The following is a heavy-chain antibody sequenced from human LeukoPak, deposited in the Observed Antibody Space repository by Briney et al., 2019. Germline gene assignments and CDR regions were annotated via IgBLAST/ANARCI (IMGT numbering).Heavy chain of an antibody. Sequence: GASVKVSCKASGYTFTSYGISWVRQAPGQGLEWMGWISAYNGNTNYAQKLQGSVTMTTDTSTSTAYMELRSLRSDDTAVYYCARLRYFDWLWYFDYWGQGTLVTVSS. CDR2: ISAYNGNT. CDR1: GYTFTSYG. J-gene: IGHJ4*02. CDR3: ARLRYFDWLWYFDY. V-gene: IGHV1-18*01. D-gene: IGHD3-9*01.